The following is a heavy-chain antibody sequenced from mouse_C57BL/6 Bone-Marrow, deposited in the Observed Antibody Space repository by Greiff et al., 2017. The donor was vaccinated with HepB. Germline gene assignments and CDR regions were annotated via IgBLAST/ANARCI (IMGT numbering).Heavy chain of an antibody. J-gene: IGHJ4*01. D-gene: IGHD1-1*01. CDR3: DRLSTTVVDVYYYAMDY. V-gene: IGHV8-5*01. CDR1: GFSLSTSNMG. CDR2: ICWNDDK. Sequence: QVTLKESGPGILQPSQSLSLTCSFSGFSLSTSNMGIGWIRQPSGKGLEWLAHICWNDDKYYNPSLKSRLTISKDTSNNQIFLKLTSVDTADTDTYYCDRLSTTVVDVYYYAMDYWGQGTSVTVSS.